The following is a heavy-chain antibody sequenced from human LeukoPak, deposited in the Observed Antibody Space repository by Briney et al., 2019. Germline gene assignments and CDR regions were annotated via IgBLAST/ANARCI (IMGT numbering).Heavy chain of an antibody. Sequence: GGSLRLSCAASGFTVSGNYMSWVRQAPGKGLEWVSVIYNGDSTYYADSVKGRFTISRHNSKNTLYLQMNSPRADDTAVYYCARLEMATIGGAFDIWGQGTMVTVSS. D-gene: IGHD5-24*01. V-gene: IGHV3-53*04. CDR1: GFTVSGNY. J-gene: IGHJ3*02. CDR3: ARLEMATIGGAFDI. CDR2: IYNGDST.